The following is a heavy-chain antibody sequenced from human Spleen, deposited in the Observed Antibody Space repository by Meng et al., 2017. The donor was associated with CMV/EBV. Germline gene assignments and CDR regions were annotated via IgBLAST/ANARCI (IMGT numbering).Heavy chain of an antibody. CDR1: RFTFSTYA. J-gene: IGHJ4*02. Sequence: GGSLRLSCAASRFTFSTYAMSWVRQAPGEGLVWLSAITASGGSTYYADSVKGRFTISRDNSKNTLYLQMNSLRAEDTAVYYCAKDWGDGYNPSCSDYWGQGTLVTVSS. CDR3: AKDWGDGYNPSCSDY. V-gene: IGHV3-23*01. D-gene: IGHD5-24*01. CDR2: ITASGGST.